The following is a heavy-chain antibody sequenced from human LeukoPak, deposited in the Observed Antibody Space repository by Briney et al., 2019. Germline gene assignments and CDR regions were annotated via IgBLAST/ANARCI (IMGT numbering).Heavy chain of an antibody. V-gene: IGHV1-3*01. CDR1: GYTFTSYA. D-gene: IGHD3-16*02. CDR2: INAGNGNT. Sequence: ASVKVSCRASGYTFTSYAMHWVRQAPGQRLEWMGWINAGNGNTKYSQKFQGRVTITRDTSASTAYMELSSLRSEDTAVYYCARDLGYTSTAARSFDYWGQGTLVTVSS. CDR3: ARDLGYTSTAARSFDY. J-gene: IGHJ4*02.